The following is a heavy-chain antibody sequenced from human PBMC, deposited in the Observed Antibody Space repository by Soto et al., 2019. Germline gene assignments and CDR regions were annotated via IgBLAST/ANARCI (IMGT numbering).Heavy chain of an antibody. V-gene: IGHV3-15*01. Sequence: EVQLVESGGGLVKPGGSLRLSCAASGFTFSNAWMSWVRQAPGKGLEWVGRIKSKTDGGTTDYAAPVKGRFTISRDHSKNTLYLQMNSLTTEDTAVYDCGTATLDRGVNWFGPWGQGSLVTVAA. D-gene: IGHD3-10*01. CDR2: IKSKTDGGTT. J-gene: IGHJ5*02. CDR1: GFTFSNAW. CDR3: GTATLDRGVNWFGP.